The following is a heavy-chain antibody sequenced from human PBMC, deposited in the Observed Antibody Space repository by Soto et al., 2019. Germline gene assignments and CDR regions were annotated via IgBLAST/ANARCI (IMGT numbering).Heavy chain of an antibody. CDR3: ARSVNVAFDF. V-gene: IGHV1-3*04. CDR1: GYSFTSYS. J-gene: IGHJ4*02. D-gene: IGHD3-3*01. Sequence: QVQFAQSGAEVKKPGASVKVSCQASGYSFTSYSVHWVRQAPGQRLEWMGYLDIPNDDTKYSQNLQGRLTFSKDTSAGIAFMELSSLRTEDTAVYYCARSVNVAFDFWGQGTLVTVSS. CDR2: LDIPNDDT.